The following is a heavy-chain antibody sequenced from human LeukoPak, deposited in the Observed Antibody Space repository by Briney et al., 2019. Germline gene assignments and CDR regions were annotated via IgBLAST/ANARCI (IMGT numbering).Heavy chain of an antibody. CDR3: AGLDSSGYYSCDY. V-gene: IGHV5-51*01. CDR2: IYPGDSDT. Sequence: GESLKISWQGPGYSFTSYWIGWVRQLPARGREWMGFIYPGDSDTRYSPSFQGQVTISADKSITTAYLQWSSLEASDTAMYYCAGLDSSGYYSCDYWGQGNLVTVSS. CDR1: GYSFTSYW. D-gene: IGHD3-22*01. J-gene: IGHJ4*02.